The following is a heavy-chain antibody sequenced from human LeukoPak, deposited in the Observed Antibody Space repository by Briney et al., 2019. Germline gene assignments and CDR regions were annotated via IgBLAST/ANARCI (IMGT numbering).Heavy chain of an antibody. CDR3: AREAGGRYSPYYYGMDV. V-gene: IGHV3-30-3*01. J-gene: IGHJ6*02. Sequence: GGSLRLSCVASGFTFSSYAMHWVRQAPGKGLEWVAVISYDGSNKYYADSVKGRFTISRDNSKNTLYLQTNSLRAEDTAVYYCAREAGGRYSPYYYGMDVWGQGTTVTVSS. CDR2: ISYDGSNK. D-gene: IGHD3-9*01. CDR1: GFTFSSYA.